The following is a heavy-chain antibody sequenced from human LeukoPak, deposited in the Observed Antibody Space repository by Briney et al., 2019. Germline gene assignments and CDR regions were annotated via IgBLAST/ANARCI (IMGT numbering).Heavy chain of an antibody. CDR2: IRYDGSNK. Sequence: PGGSLRLSCAASGFTFSSYGMHWVRQAPGKGLQWVAFIRYDGSNKYYVDSVKGRFTISRDNSKNTLSLQMNSLTAEDTAVYYCANSFMDSMGNAFDIWGQGTKVTVSS. J-gene: IGHJ3*02. CDR3: ANSFMDSMGNAFDI. D-gene: IGHD1-26*01. CDR1: GFTFSSYG. V-gene: IGHV3-30*02.